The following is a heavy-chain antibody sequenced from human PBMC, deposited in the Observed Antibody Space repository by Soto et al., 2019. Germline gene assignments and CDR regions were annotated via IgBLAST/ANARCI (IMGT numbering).Heavy chain of an antibody. J-gene: IGHJ3*02. V-gene: IGHV1-69*05. CDR2: IIPIFGTA. CDR3: ASRSRADYYDSSGYPHI. Sequence: GASVKVSCKASGGTFSSYAISWVRQAPGQGLEWMGGIIPIFGTANYAQKFQGRVTMTRDTSISTAYMELSRLRSDDTAVYYCASRSRADYYDSSGYPHIWGQGTMVTVSS. CDR1: GGTFSSYA. D-gene: IGHD3-22*01.